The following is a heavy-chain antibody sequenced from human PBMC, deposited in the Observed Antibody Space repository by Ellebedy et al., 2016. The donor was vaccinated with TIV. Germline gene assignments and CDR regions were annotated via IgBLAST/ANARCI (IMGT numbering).Heavy chain of an antibody. V-gene: IGHV3-23*01. J-gene: IGHJ3*02. Sequence: PGGSLRLSCAASGFNFGGHAMKWVRQAPGKGLEWVSSIGSSAYTTHYADSVKGRFTISRDNSRNTLYLQMNSLRGKDTAVYFCAKDVRYTTGWGGALDIWGQGAMVTVSS. CDR3: AKDVRYTTGWGGALDI. D-gene: IGHD2-8*02. CDR1: GFNFGGHA. CDR2: IGSSAYTT.